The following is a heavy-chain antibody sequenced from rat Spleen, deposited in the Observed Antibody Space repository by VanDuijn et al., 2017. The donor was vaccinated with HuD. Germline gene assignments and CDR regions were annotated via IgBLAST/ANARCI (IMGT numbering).Heavy chain of an antibody. CDR2: ISYDGSST. CDR3: ARHGRIYYYDGSYFYFDY. Sequence: EVQLVESDGGLVQPGRSLKLSCAASGFTFSDYNMAWVRQAPKKGLEWVATISYDGSSTYYRDSVKGRFTISRDNAKSTLSLQMDSLRSEDTATYYCARHGRIYYYDGSYFYFDYWGQGVMVTVSS. CDR1: GFTFSDYN. V-gene: IGHV5-7*01. J-gene: IGHJ2*01. D-gene: IGHD1-12*02.